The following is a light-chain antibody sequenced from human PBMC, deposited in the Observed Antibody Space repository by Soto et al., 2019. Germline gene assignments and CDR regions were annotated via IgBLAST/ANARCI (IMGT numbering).Light chain of an antibody. CDR2: TNN. CDR1: NSNIGTNT. Sequence: QSVLTQPPSASATPGQRVTISCSGSNSNIGTNTANWYQQLPGTAPRLLIYTNNQRPSGVPQRFSGSKTGTSASLAIGGLQSEDGADYYCAAWDDSLGAYVFGTGTKVTVL. CDR3: AAWDDSLGAYV. J-gene: IGLJ1*01. V-gene: IGLV1-44*01.